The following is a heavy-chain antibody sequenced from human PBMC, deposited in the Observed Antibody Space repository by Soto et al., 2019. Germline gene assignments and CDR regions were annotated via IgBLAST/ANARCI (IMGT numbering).Heavy chain of an antibody. V-gene: IGHV1-69*10. D-gene: IGHD3-22*01. CDR2: IIPILGTP. CDR3: ARERSRYDRSGYYRPDY. Sequence: SVKVSCKASGGTFSSYAISWVRQAPGQGLEWLGGIIPILGTPSYAQRFQGRVTITADKSTSTAYMELSSLRSEDTAVYYCARERSRYDRSGYYRPDYWGQGTLVTVSS. CDR1: GGTFSSYA. J-gene: IGHJ4*02.